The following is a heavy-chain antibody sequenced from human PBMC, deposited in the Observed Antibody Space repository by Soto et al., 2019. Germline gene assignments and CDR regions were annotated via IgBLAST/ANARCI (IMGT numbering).Heavy chain of an antibody. CDR1: GGTFSSYT. Sequence: SVKVSCKASGGTFSSYTISWVRQAPGQGLEWMGRIIPILGIANYAQKFQGRVTITADKSTSTAYMELSSLRSEDTAVYYCARDRTYGDYSGWYFDLWGRGTLVTVSS. CDR2: IIPILGIA. CDR3: ARDRTYGDYSGWYFDL. D-gene: IGHD4-17*01. J-gene: IGHJ2*01. V-gene: IGHV1-69*04.